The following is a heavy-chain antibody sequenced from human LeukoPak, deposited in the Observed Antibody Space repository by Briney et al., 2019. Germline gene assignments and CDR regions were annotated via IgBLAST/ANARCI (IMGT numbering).Heavy chain of an antibody. D-gene: IGHD4-23*01. CDR1: GGSFSGYY. Sequence: SETLSLTCAVYGGSFSGYYWSWIRQPPGKGLEWIGEINHSGSTNYNPSLKSRVTISVDTSKNQFSLKLSSVTAADAAVYYCARGQRLRWGRIYFQHWGQGTLVTVSS. J-gene: IGHJ1*01. CDR3: ARGQRLRWGRIYFQH. CDR2: INHSGST. V-gene: IGHV4-34*01.